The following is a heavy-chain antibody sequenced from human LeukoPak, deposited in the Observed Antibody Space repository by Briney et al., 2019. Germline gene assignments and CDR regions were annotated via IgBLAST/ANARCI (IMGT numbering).Heavy chain of an antibody. CDR2: IYYSGST. J-gene: IGHJ2*01. Sequence: SETLSLTCTVSGGSISSYYWSWIRQPPGKGLEWIGYIYYSGSTNYNPSLKSRVTISVDTSKNQFSLKLSSVTAADTAVYYCARKKTAYYYDSSGYYPGYFDLWGRGTLVTVSS. CDR1: GGSISSYY. D-gene: IGHD3-22*01. CDR3: ARKKTAYYYDSSGYYPGYFDL. V-gene: IGHV4-59*01.